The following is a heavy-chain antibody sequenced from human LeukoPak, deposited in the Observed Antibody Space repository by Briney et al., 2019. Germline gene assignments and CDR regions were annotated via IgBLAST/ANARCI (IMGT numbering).Heavy chain of an antibody. CDR3: ARAAGVGMDV. D-gene: IGHD3-10*01. J-gene: IGHJ6*02. V-gene: IGHV1-8*01. CDR1: GYIFSSYD. Sequence: ASVKVSCTASGYIFSSYDINWVRQATGQGLEWMGWMNPNSGNTGYAQKFQGRVTMTRNTSISTAYMELSSLRSEDTAVYYCARAAGVGMDVWGQGTTVTVSS. CDR2: MNPNSGNT.